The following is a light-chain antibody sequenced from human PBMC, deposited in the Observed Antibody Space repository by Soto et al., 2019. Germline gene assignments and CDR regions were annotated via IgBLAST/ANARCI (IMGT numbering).Light chain of an antibody. CDR3: SSYPSSTRVV. CDR2: DVS. V-gene: IGLV2-14*01. CDR1: SSDVGGYNY. Sequence: QSALTQPASVSGSPGQSFTISCTGTSSDVGGYNYVSWYQQHPGKAPKLMIYDVSNRPSGVSNRFSGSKSGNTASLTISGLQAEDEADYYCSSYPSSTRVVFGGGTKLTVL. J-gene: IGLJ2*01.